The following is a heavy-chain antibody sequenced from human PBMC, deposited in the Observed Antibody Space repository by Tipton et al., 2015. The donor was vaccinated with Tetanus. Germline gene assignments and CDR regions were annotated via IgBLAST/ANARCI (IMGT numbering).Heavy chain of an antibody. CDR3: ARGDFLGDYGGNSAFDY. D-gene: IGHD4-23*01. Sequence: TLSLTCTVSGGSISSSSYYWGWIRQPPGKGLEWIGSIYYSGSTYYNPSLKSRVTISVDTSKNQFSLKLSSVTAADTAVYYCARGDFLGDYGGNSAFDYWGQGTLVTVSS. CDR1: GGSISSSSYY. J-gene: IGHJ4*02. CDR2: IYYSGST. V-gene: IGHV4-39*07.